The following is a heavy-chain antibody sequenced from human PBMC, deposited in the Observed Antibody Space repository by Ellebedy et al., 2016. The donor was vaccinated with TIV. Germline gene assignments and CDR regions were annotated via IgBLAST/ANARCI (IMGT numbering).Heavy chain of an antibody. CDR3: ARKVPAPTTVPPNWYFDL. J-gene: IGHJ2*01. CDR1: GFTFSDCY. CDR2: ISTSGSLI. Sequence: GESLKISCAASGFTFSDCYMNWIRQAPGKGLEWISYISTSGSLIYYADSVKGRFTISRDNAKNSLFLQMTSLRAEDTAVYYCARKVPAPTTVPPNWYFDLWGRGTLVIVSS. V-gene: IGHV3-11*04. D-gene: IGHD4-17*01.